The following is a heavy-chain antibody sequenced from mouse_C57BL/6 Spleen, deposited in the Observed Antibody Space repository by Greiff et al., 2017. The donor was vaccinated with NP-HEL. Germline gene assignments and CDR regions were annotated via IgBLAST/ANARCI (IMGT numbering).Heavy chain of an antibody. D-gene: IGHD1-1*01. CDR3: AKECVTTLVSTGGDY. Sequence: EVKVVESGGDLVKPGGSLKLSCAASGFTFSSYGMSWVRQTPDKRLEWVATISSGGSYTYYPDSVKGRFTISRDNAKNTLYLQMSSLKSEDTAMYFCAKECVTTLVSTGGDYWGHGTTLTVSS. CDR2: ISSGGSYT. CDR1: GFTFSSYG. J-gene: IGHJ2*01. V-gene: IGHV5-6*01.